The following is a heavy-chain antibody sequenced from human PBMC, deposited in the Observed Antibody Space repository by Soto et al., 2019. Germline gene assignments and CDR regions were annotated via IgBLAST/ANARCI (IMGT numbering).Heavy chain of an antibody. CDR1: GYTFTSYG. V-gene: IGHV1-18*01. D-gene: IGHD6-6*01. J-gene: IGHJ6*03. Sequence: ASVKVSCKASGYTFTSYGISWVRQAPGQGLEWMGWISAYNGNTNYAQKLHGRVTMTTDTSTSTAYMELRSLRSDDTAVYYCARVSEAARPDDYYYYMDVWGKGTTVTVSS. CDR2: ISAYNGNT. CDR3: ARVSEAARPDDYYYYMDV.